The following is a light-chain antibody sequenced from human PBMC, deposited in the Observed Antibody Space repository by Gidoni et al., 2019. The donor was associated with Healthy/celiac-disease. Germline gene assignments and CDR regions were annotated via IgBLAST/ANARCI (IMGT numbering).Light chain of an antibody. CDR3: QQYNSYPYT. V-gene: IGKV1-5*03. Sequence: DIQMTPSPSTLSASVGDRVTSTCRASQSISSWLAWYQQKPGKAPKLLIYKASSVESGVPSRFSGSGSGTEFTPTISSLQPDDFATYYGQQYNSYPYTFGQGTKLEIK. CDR2: KAS. J-gene: IGKJ2*01. CDR1: QSISSW.